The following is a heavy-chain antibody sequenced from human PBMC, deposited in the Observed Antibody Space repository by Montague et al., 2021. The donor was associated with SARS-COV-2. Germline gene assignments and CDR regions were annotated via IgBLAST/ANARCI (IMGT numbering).Heavy chain of an antibody. Sequence: CAISGDSVSSNSAAWNWIRQSPSRGLEWLGRTYYRSKWYNDYAVSVKSRITINPDTSKNQFSLQLNSVTPEDTAVYYCARGIWFGGLLTGYYYYGMDVWGQGTTVTVSS. J-gene: IGHJ6*02. D-gene: IGHD3-10*01. CDR2: TYYRSKWYN. CDR1: GDSVSSNSAA. V-gene: IGHV6-1*01. CDR3: ARGIWFGGLLTGYYYYGMDV.